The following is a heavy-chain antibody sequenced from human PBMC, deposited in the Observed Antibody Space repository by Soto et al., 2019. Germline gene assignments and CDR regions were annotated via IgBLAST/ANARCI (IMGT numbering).Heavy chain of an antibody. CDR2: ISAYNGNT. CDR1: GYTFTSYG. CDR3: ARDLVAVAGTSYFDY. V-gene: IGHV1-18*01. Sequence: AASVKVSCKASGYTFTSYGISWVRQAPGQGLEWMGWISAYNGNTNYAQKLQGRVTMTTDTSTSTAYMELRSLRSDDTAVYYCARDLVAVAGTSYFDYWGQGTLVTVSS. J-gene: IGHJ4*02. D-gene: IGHD6-19*01.